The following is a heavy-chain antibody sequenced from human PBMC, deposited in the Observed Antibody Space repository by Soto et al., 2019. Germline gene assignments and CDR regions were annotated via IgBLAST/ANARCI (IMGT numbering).Heavy chain of an antibody. CDR1: GGSISSSSYY. D-gene: IGHD4-17*01. V-gene: IGHV4-39*01. CDR2: IYYSGST. CDR3: ASPGDYGAMYYFDY. Sequence: QMQLQESGPGLVKPSETLSLTCTVSGGSISSSSYYWGWIRQPPGKGLEWIGSIYYSGSTYYNPSLKRRVTIAVDTSKNQFSLKLSSVTAADTAVYYCASPGDYGAMYYFDYWGQGTLVTVSS. J-gene: IGHJ4*02.